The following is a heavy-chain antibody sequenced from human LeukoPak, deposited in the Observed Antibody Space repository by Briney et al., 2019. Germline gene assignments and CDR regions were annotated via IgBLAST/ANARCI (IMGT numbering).Heavy chain of an antibody. V-gene: IGHV4-34*01. CDR2: INHSGST. D-gene: IGHD6-6*01. J-gene: IGHJ4*02. CDR1: GGSFSGYY. CDR3: ARLGYSSSSRPLSEDY. Sequence: PSETLSLTCAVYGGSFSGYYWSWIRQPPGKGLEWIGEINHSGSTNYNPSLKSRVTISVDTSKNQFSLKLSSVTAADTAVYYCARLGYSSSSRPLSEDYWGQGTLVTVSS.